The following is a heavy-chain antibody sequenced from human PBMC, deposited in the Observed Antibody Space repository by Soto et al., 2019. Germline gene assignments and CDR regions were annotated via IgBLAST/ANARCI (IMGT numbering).Heavy chain of an antibody. CDR3: ARSGYSYGYGDAFDI. J-gene: IGHJ3*02. D-gene: IGHD5-18*01. CDR1: GGTFSSYA. Sequence: GPSVKVSCKASGGTFSSYAISWVRQAPGQGLEWMGGIIPIFGTANYAQKFQGRVTITADKSTSTAYMELSSLRSEDTAVYYCARSGYSYGYGDAFDIWGQGTMVTVS. V-gene: IGHV1-69*06. CDR2: IIPIFGTA.